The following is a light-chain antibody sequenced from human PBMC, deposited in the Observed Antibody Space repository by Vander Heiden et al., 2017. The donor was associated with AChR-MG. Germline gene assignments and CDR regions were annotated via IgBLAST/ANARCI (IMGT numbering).Light chain of an antibody. CDR2: DAS. Sequence: ELVLTQSPATLSLSPGERATLSCRASQSVSSYLAWYQQKPGQAPRLLIYDASNRATGIPARFSGSGSGTDFTLTINSLEPEDFAVYYCQQRSNWPPITFGQGTRLEIK. CDR1: QSVSSY. V-gene: IGKV3-11*01. CDR3: QQRSNWPPIT. J-gene: IGKJ5*01.